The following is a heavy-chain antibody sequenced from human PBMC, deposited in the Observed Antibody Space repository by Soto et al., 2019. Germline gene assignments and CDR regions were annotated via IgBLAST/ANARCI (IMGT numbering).Heavy chain of an antibody. CDR2: INAGNGNT. CDR1: GYTFTGYA. CDR3: ARDRVVTTDDPNNYYYYYGMDV. J-gene: IGHJ6*02. D-gene: IGHD2-21*02. V-gene: IGHV1-3*01. Sequence: ASVKVSCKASGYTFTGYAMHWVRQAPGQRLEWMGWINAGNGNTKYSQKFQGRVTITRDTSASTAYMELRSLRSDDTAVYYCARDRVVTTDDPNNYYYYYGMDVWGQGTTVTVSS.